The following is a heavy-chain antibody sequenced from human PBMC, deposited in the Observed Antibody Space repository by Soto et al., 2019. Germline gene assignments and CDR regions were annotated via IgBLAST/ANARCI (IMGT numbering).Heavy chain of an antibody. CDR2: IWYDGSNK. CDR1: GFTFSSYG. J-gene: IGHJ3*02. D-gene: IGHD3-10*01. CDR3: AREGVGEAFDAFDI. Sequence: QVQLVESGGGVVPPGRSLRLSCAASGFTFSSYGMHWVRQAPGKGLEWVAVIWYDGSNKYYADSVKGRFTISRDNSKNTLYLQMNSLRAEDTAVYYCAREGVGEAFDAFDIWGQGTMVTVSS. V-gene: IGHV3-33*01.